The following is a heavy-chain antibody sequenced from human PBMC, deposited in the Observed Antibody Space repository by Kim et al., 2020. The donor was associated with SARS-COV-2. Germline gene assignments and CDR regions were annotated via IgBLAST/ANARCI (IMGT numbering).Heavy chain of an antibody. D-gene: IGHD3-16*01. Sequence: SETLSLTCTVSGGSINNYYWSWIRQPPGKGLEYVGYIFFWGTTNYNPSLNGRVTISVDTTKNQFSLNLRSVTAADTAKYYCARHGVVPLLRWGYDYWGPG. CDR3: ARHGVVPLLRWGYDY. CDR1: GGSINNYY. CDR2: IFFWGTT. J-gene: IGHJ4*02. V-gene: IGHV4-59*08.